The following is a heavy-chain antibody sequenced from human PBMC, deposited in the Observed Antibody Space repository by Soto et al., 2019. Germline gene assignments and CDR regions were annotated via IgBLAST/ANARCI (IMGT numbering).Heavy chain of an antibody. D-gene: IGHD6-19*01. CDR3: AKDLYDAPIAVAGNGSY. V-gene: IGHV3-23*01. CDR2: ISGSGGSA. J-gene: IGHJ4*02. Sequence: EVQLLESGGGLVQPGGSLRLSCAASGFTFSSYAMSWVRQAPGKGLEWVSAISGSGGSAYYADSVKGRFTISRDNSKNTLYLQMNSLRSEDTAVYYCAKDLYDAPIAVAGNGSYWGQGTLVTVSS. CDR1: GFTFSSYA.